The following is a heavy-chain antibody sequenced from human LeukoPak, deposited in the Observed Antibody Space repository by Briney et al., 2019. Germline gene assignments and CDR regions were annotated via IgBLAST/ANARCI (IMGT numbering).Heavy chain of an antibody. J-gene: IGHJ4*02. V-gene: IGHV4-4*07. CDR2: IYTSGST. CDR1: GGSMSTYY. Sequence: SETLSLTCTVSGGSMSTYYWTWIRQPAGKGLEWIGRIYTSGSTKYNPSLKSRVTMSLDTSKNQFSLKLNSLTAADTAVYYCARGLAAIADVFDYWGRGTLVSVSS. CDR3: ARGLAAIADVFDY. D-gene: IGHD6-13*01.